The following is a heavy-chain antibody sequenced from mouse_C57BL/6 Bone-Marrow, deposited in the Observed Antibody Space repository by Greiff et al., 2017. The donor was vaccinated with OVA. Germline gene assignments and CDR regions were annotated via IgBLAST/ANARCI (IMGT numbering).Heavy chain of an antibody. V-gene: IGHV1-76*01. D-gene: IGHD2-2*01. CDR1: GYTFTDYY. CDR2: IYPGSGNT. Sequence: VQLQQSGAELVRPGASVKLSCKASGYTFTDYYINWVKQRPGQGLEWIARIYPGSGNTYYNEKFKGKATLTAEKSSSTAYMQLSSLTSEDSAVYFCAIGYPSFYYAMDYWGQGTSVTVSS. CDR3: AIGYPSFYYAMDY. J-gene: IGHJ4*01.